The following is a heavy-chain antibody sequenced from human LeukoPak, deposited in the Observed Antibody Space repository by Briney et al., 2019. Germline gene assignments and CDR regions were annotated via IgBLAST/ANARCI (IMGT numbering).Heavy chain of an antibody. CDR2: INSDGSTT. J-gene: IGHJ4*02. D-gene: IGHD6-13*01. CDR3: ARIAAAGPYNFDY. CDR1: GFTFSSYW. Sequence: GGSLRLSCAASGFTFSSYWMHWVRQAPGKGLVWVSRINSDGSTTNYADSVKGRFTISRDNAKSTLYLQMNSLRAEDTAVYYCARIAAAGPYNFDYWGQGTLVTVSS. V-gene: IGHV3-74*01.